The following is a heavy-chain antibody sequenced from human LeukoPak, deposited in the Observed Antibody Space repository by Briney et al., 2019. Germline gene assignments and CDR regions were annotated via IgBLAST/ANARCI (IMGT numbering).Heavy chain of an antibody. V-gene: IGHV3-48*01. J-gene: IGHJ4*02. CDR3: ARVRGSYHFDY. CDR1: GFTFSGYS. CDR2: ITSSSSAI. D-gene: IGHD1-26*01. Sequence: GGSLRLSXAASGFTFSGYSMNWVSQAPGKGLEWVSYITSSSSAIYYADSVKGRFTISRDNAKNSLYLQMNSLRAEDTAVYYCARVRGSYHFDYWGQGTLVTVSS.